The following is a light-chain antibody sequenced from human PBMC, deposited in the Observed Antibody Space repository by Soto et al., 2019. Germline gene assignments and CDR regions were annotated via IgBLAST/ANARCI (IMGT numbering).Light chain of an antibody. CDR1: QDINGW. CDR2: AAS. CDR3: QQAKRFPIT. Sequence: DIQMTQSPGSVSASVVHTVTITGRASQDINGWLAWYQQKPGKAPKLLISAASSLQSGVPSRFSGSGSGTEFTLTISSLQPEDFATYYCQQAKRFPITFGQGTRLEIK. J-gene: IGKJ5*01. V-gene: IGKV1D-12*01.